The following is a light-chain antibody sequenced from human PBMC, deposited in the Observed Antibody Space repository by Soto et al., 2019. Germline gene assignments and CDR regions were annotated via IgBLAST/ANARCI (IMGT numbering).Light chain of an antibody. J-gene: IGKJ3*01. CDR1: QSISNY. CDR2: AAS. Sequence: DIQMTQSPSSLSASVGDRVTITCRTIQSISNYLNWYQQKPGKAPKLLIYAASTLQSGVPSRFSGSGSGTDFTLTISSLQPEDSATYYCQQSYSTPPFTFGPGTKVDIK. V-gene: IGKV1-39*01. CDR3: QQSYSTPPFT.